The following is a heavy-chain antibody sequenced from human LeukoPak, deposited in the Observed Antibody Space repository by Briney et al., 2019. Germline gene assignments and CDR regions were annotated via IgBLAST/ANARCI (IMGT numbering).Heavy chain of an antibody. D-gene: IGHD2-2*01. Sequence: PGGSLRLSCAASGFTFSDYAMSWVRQAPGKGLEWVSAISGSGGSTYYADSVKGRFTISRDNSKNTLYLQMNSLRAEDTAVYYCAKEEAASDQLLSRYWGQGTLVTVSS. V-gene: IGHV3-23*01. J-gene: IGHJ4*02. CDR2: ISGSGGST. CDR3: AKEEAASDQLLSRY. CDR1: GFTFSDYA.